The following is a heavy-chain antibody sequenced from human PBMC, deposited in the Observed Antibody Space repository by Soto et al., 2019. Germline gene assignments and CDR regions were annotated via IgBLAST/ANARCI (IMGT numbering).Heavy chain of an antibody. V-gene: IGHV3-74*01. CDR3: AREKPGYSGYDYFDY. CDR1: GFTFSSYW. J-gene: IGHJ4*02. Sequence: EVQLVESGGGLVQPGGSLRLSCAASGFTFSSYWMHWVRQAPGKGLVWVSRINSDGSSTSYVDSVKGRFTISRDNAKNTLYLQMNSLRAEDTAVYYCAREKPGYSGYDYFDYWGQGTLVTVSS. D-gene: IGHD5-12*01. CDR2: INSDGSST.